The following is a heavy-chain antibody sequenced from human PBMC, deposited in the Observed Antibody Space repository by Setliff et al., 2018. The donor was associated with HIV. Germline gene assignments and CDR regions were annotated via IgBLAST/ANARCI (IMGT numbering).Heavy chain of an antibody. Sequence: GASVKVSCKTFGGTFSSYAVSWVRQAPGQGLEWMGGIIPAFGTANYAQKFQGRVTITTDESTSTAYMELSGPRSEDTAVYFCARDGLLVAGIRFDYWGQGTLVTVSS. CDR3: ARDGLLVAGIRFDY. CDR1: GGTFSSYA. CDR2: IIPAFGTA. D-gene: IGHD6-19*01. V-gene: IGHV1-69*05. J-gene: IGHJ4*01.